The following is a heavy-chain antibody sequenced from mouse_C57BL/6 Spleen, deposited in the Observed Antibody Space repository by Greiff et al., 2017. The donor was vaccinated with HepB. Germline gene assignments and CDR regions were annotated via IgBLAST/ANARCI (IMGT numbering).Heavy chain of an antibody. CDR1: GYTFTDYN. Sequence: LVESGPELVKPGASVKMSCKASGYTFTDYNMHWVKQSHGKSLEWIGYINPNNGGTSYNQKFKGKATLTVNKSSSTAYMELRSLTSEDSAVYYCARSGRRVYYFDYWGQGTTLTVSS. D-gene: IGHD3-1*01. V-gene: IGHV1-22*01. CDR2: INPNNGGT. CDR3: ARSGRRVYYFDY. J-gene: IGHJ2*01.